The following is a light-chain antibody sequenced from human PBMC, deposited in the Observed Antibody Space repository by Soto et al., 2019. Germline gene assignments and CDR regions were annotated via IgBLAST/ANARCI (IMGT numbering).Light chain of an antibody. J-gene: IGKJ5*01. Sequence: EIVLTQSPATLSLPPGERATLSCRASQSVSSYLAWYQQKPGQAPRLLISDASNRATGIPARFSGSGSGTDFTLTISSLEPEDFAVYYCQQRTKTFGQGTRLDIK. CDR3: QQRTKT. CDR2: DAS. V-gene: IGKV3-11*01. CDR1: QSVSSY.